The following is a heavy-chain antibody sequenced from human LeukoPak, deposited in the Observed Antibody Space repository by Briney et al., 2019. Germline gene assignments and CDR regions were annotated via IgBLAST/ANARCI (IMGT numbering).Heavy chain of an antibody. V-gene: IGHV4-34*01. J-gene: IGHJ4*02. Sequence: PSETLSLTCAVYGGSFSGYYWSWIRQPPGKGLEWIGEINHSGSTNYNPSLKSRVTISVDTSKNQFSLKLSSVTAADTAVYYCARANLGGYYGSGSPRYFDYWGQGTLVTVSS. CDR2: INHSGST. CDR3: ARANLGGYYGSGSPRYFDY. CDR1: GGSFSGYY. D-gene: IGHD3-10*01.